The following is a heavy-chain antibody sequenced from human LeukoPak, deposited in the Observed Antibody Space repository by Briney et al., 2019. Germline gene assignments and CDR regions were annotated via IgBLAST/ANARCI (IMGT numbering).Heavy chain of an antibody. CDR1: GFTFSSYA. Sequence: PGGSLRLSCAASGFTFSSYAMSWVRQAPGKGLEWVSAISGSGGSTYYADSVKGRFTISRDNSKNTLHLQMNSLRAEDTAVYYCAKYGYSYGGNYYGMDVWGQGTTVTVSS. V-gene: IGHV3-23*01. CDR2: ISGSGGST. J-gene: IGHJ6*02. CDR3: AKYGYSYGGNYYGMDV. D-gene: IGHD5-18*01.